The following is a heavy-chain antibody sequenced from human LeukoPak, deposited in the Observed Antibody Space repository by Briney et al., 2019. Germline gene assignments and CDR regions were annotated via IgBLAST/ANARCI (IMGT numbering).Heavy chain of an antibody. CDR2: ISAYNGNT. CDR3: ARDLSGIAVAGTLDY. D-gene: IGHD6-19*01. CDR1: GYTFTSYG. V-gene: IGHV1-18*01. Sequence: ASVKVSCKASGYTFTSYGISWVRQAPGQGLEWVGRISAYNGNTNYAQKLQGRVTMTTDTSTSTAYMELRSLRSDDTAVYYCARDLSGIAVAGTLDYWGQGTLVTVSS. J-gene: IGHJ4*02.